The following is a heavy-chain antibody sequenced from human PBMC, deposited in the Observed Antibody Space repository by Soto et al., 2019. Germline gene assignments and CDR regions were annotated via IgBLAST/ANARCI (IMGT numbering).Heavy chain of an antibody. V-gene: IGHV4-31*03. CDR1: GGSISSGGYY. D-gene: IGHD3-22*01. Sequence: QVQLQESGPGLVKPSQTLSLTCTVSGGSISSGGYYWSRIRQHPGKGLEWIGYIYYSGSTYYNPSLKSRVTISVDKSKNQFSLKLSSVTAADTAVYYCARVGYDISGYYRTDYWGQGTLVTVSS. CDR2: IYYSGST. CDR3: ARVGYDISGYYRTDY. J-gene: IGHJ4*02.